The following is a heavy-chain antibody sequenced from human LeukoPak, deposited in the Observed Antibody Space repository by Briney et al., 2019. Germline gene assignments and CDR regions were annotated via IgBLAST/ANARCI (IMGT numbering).Heavy chain of an antibody. CDR2: ISYDGSNK. CDR3: ARDLTYVDIVATIKFDY. J-gene: IGHJ4*02. V-gene: IGHV3-30-3*01. Sequence: GGSLRLSCAASGSTFSSYAMHWVRQAPGKGLEWVAVISYDGSNKYYADSVKGRFTISRDNSKNTLYLQMNSLRAEDTAVYYCARDLTYVDIVATIKFDYWGQGTLVTVSS. D-gene: IGHD5-12*01. CDR1: GSTFSSYA.